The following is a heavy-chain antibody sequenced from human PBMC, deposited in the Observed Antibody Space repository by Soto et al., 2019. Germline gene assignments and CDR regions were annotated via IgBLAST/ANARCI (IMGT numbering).Heavy chain of an antibody. CDR3: AKAGFSSSWSPTYFDY. V-gene: IGHV3-23*01. J-gene: IGHJ4*02. CDR1: GFTLTSYA. D-gene: IGHD6-13*01. Sequence: GGSLRLSCAASGFTLTSYAMNWVRLAPGKGLEWVSAISGTGYNTYYADSVKGRFTISRDNTKSTLYLQMNSLRAEDTAVYYCAKAGFSSSWSPTYFDYWGQGTLVTVSS. CDR2: ISGTGYNT.